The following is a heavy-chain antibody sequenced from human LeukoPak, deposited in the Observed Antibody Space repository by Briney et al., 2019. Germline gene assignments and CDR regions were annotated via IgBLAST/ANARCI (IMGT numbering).Heavy chain of an antibody. CDR3: ARPNGDYRRGWFDP. J-gene: IGHJ5*02. V-gene: IGHV3-13*01. Sequence: GGSLRLSCAASGFTFSSYDMHWVRQVTGKGLEWVSAIDNGGDTYYPGSVKGRFTISRDNAKNSLYLQMNSLRAEDTALYYCARPNGDYRRGWFDPWGQGTLVTVSP. CDR1: GFTFSSYD. CDR2: IDNGGDT. D-gene: IGHD4-17*01.